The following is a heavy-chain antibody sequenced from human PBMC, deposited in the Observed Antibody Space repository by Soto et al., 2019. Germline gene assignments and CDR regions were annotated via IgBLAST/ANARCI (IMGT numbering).Heavy chain of an antibody. CDR1: GFAFSRDG. CDR3: AKPKGDDIPFES. J-gene: IGHJ4*02. V-gene: IGHV3-30*18. D-gene: IGHD3-9*01. CDR2: ISFDGSDK. Sequence: QVQLVESGGGVVQPGKSLRLSCAAAGFAFSRDGMHWVRQAPGKGLEWVAVISFDGSDKYYADSVKGRFTISRDNSKNTVDLQMNSLRPEDTALYYCAKPKGDDIPFESWGQGTLVTVSS.